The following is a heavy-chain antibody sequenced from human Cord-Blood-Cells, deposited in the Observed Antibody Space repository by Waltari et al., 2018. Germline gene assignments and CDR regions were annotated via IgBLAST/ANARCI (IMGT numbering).Heavy chain of an antibody. J-gene: IGHJ3*02. CDR1: GYTFTGYY. CDR2: INPNSGDT. Sequence: QVQLVQSGAEVKKPGASVKVSCKASGYTFTGYYMHWVRQAPGQGLEWMGRINPNSGDTNYAQKFQGRVTMTRDTSISTAYMELSRLRSDDTAVYYCARARCTGGVCYDAFDIWGQGTMVTVSS. CDR3: ARARCTGGVCYDAFDI. D-gene: IGHD2-8*02. V-gene: IGHV1-2*06.